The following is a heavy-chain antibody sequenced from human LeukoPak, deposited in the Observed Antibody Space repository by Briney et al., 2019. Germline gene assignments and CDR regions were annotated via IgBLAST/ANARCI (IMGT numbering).Heavy chain of an antibody. Sequence: SETLSLTCTVSGGSISSGSYYWSWIRQPAGKGLDWTGRIYTSGITYYNPSLKSRVTISVDTSKNQFSLKLSSVTAADTAVYYCARGQQLWPIHYFDYWGQGTLVTVSS. CDR2: IYTSGIT. D-gene: IGHD5-18*01. J-gene: IGHJ4*02. V-gene: IGHV4-61*02. CDR3: ARGQQLWPIHYFDY. CDR1: GGSISSGSYY.